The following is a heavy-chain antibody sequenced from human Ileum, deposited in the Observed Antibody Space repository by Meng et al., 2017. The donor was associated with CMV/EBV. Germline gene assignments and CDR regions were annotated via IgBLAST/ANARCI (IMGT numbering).Heavy chain of an antibody. CDR2: ISSGNSLK. CDR1: GFIFSSFN. CDR3: VRESHYHYYGMDL. Sequence: GESLKISCGASGFIFSSFNMHWVRQPPGKGLEWVSFISSGNSLKHYSESLKGRFTISRDNANNLLYLQMNSLRAEDTAVYHCVRESHYHYYGMDLWGQGTTVTVSS. J-gene: IGHJ6*02. V-gene: IGHV3-21*06.